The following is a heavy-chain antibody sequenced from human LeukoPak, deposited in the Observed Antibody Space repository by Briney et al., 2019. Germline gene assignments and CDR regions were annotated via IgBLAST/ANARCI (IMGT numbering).Heavy chain of an antibody. D-gene: IGHD3-9*01. Sequence: SETLSLTCTVSSGSISSGDYYWSWIRQPLGKGLEWIAYIYYSGSTYYNPSLKSRVTISLDTSKNQFSLKLRSVSAADTGVYYCARAYYDIFNGYYYFDSWGQGTLVTVSS. CDR3: ARAYYDIFNGYYYFDS. J-gene: IGHJ4*02. CDR1: SGSISSGDYY. CDR2: IYYSGST. V-gene: IGHV4-30-4*01.